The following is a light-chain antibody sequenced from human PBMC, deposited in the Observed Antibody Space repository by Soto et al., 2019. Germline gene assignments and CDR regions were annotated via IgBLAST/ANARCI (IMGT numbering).Light chain of an antibody. CDR2: EVS. Sequence: QSALTQPPSASGSPGQSVTISCTGTSGDVGGYNYVSWYQQHPGKAPKLMIYEVSKRPSGVPDRFSGSKSGNTASLTVSGLQAEDEADYYCSSYAGSNNPYVFGTGTKLNVL. CDR3: SSYAGSNNPYV. CDR1: SGDVGGYNY. V-gene: IGLV2-8*01. J-gene: IGLJ1*01.